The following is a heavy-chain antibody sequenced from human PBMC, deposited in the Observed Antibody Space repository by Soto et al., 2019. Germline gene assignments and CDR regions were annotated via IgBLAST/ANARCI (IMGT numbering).Heavy chain of an antibody. V-gene: IGHV1-46*01. J-gene: IGHJ6*02. D-gene: IGHD3-3*01. CDR1: GYTFTSYY. Sequence: GASVKVSCKASGYTFTSYYMHWVRQAPGQGLEWMGIINPSGGSTSYAQKFQGRVTMTRDTSTSTVYMELSSLRSEDTAVYYCARWGRITIFGVAKYGMDVWGQGTTITVSS. CDR2: INPSGGST. CDR3: ARWGRITIFGVAKYGMDV.